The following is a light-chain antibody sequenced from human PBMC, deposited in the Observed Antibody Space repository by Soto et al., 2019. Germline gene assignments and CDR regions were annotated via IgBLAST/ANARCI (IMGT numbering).Light chain of an antibody. Sequence: DIVMTQSPDSLAVSLGERATINCKSSQSVLHSSNNENYLAWYQQKPGQPPKLLIYWASTRESGVPDRFSGSGSGTDFALTINSLQTEDVAVYYCQQYYRPPVTVGGGTKVEIK. CDR2: WAS. J-gene: IGKJ4*01. CDR3: QQYYRPPVT. CDR1: QSVLHSSNNENY. V-gene: IGKV4-1*01.